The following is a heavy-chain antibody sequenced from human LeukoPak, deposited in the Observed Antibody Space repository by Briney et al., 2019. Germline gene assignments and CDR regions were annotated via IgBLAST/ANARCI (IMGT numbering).Heavy chain of an antibody. V-gene: IGHV3-7*01. Sequence: GGSLRLSCAASGFTVSSNYMSWVRQAPGKGLEWVANIKYDGNEKYYLDSVKGRFTISRDNAENSLYLQMNGLRTEDTALYYCARHAPVRGVRIYPTDYCGQGTLVTVSS. J-gene: IGHJ4*02. CDR2: IKYDGNEK. CDR3: ARHAPVRGVRIYPTDY. D-gene: IGHD3-10*01. CDR1: GFTVSSNY.